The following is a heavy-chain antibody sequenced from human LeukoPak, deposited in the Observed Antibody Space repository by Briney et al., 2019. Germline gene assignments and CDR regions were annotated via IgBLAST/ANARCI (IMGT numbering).Heavy chain of an antibody. J-gene: IGHJ4*02. V-gene: IGHV4-34*01. CDR2: INHSGST. Sequence: SETLFLTCAVYGGSFSGYYWSWIRQPPGKGLEWIGEINHSGSTNYNPSLKSRVTISVDTSKNQFSLKLSSVTAADTAVYYCARPSNLRAFDYWGQGTLVTVSS. CDR3: ARPSNLRAFDY. CDR1: GGSFSGYY. D-gene: IGHD4-17*01.